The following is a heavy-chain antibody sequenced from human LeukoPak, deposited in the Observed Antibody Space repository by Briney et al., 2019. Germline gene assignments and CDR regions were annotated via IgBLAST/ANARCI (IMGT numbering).Heavy chain of an antibody. CDR1: GFTFSSYG. D-gene: IGHD5-18*01. J-gene: IGHJ6*02. CDR3: AKDLGYSYGSNYGMDV. Sequence: GGSLRLSCAASGFTFSSYGMHWVRQAPGKGLEWVAVISYDGSNKYYADSVKGRFTISRDNSKNTLYLQMNSLRAEDTAVYYCAKDLGYSYGSNYGMDVWGQGTTVTVSS. CDR2: ISYDGSNK. V-gene: IGHV3-30*18.